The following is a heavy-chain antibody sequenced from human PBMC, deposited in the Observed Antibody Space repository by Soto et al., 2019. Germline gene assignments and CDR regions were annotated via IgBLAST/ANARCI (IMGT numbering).Heavy chain of an antibody. V-gene: IGHV3-48*03. D-gene: IGHD3-22*01. CDR3: ARSSGFYRPVDS. J-gene: IGHJ4*02. Sequence: EVLLVESGGGLVQPGGSLRLSCAASGLIFNNYEMNWVRQAPGKGLEWISHISPLDNTIYYAGSVKGRFTISSDNAKRSIYLQMTSLRAEDTAVYYCARSSGFYRPVDSWGQGTLVTVSS. CDR2: ISPLDNTI. CDR1: GLIFNNYE.